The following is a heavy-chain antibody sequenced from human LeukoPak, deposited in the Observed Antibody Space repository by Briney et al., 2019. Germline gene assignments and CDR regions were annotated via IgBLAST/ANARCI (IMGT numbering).Heavy chain of an antibody. Sequence: PGGSLRLSCAASGFSFISYSMNWVRQAPGKGLRWVSGFRGSGAATFYADSVKGRFTISRDNSKNTLYPQMNSLRAEDTAVYYCAKDSAKKYDDYWGQGTLVTVSS. CDR2: FRGSGAAT. CDR3: AKDSAKKYDDY. CDR1: GFSFISYS. J-gene: IGHJ4*02. D-gene: IGHD2/OR15-2a*01. V-gene: IGHV3-23*01.